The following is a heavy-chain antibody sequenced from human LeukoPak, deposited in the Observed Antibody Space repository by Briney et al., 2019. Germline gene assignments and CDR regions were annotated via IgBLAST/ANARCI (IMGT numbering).Heavy chain of an antibody. V-gene: IGHV3-23*01. J-gene: IGHJ4*02. CDR1: GFTFSSYA. D-gene: IGHD5-12*01. CDR3: ALIVATMGNFDY. CDR2: ISGSGGST. Sequence: GGSLRLSCAASGFTFSSYAMSWVRQAPGKGLEWVSAISGSGGSTYYADSVKGRFTISRDNSKDTLYLQMNSLRAEDTAVYYCALIVATMGNFDYWGQGTLVTVSS.